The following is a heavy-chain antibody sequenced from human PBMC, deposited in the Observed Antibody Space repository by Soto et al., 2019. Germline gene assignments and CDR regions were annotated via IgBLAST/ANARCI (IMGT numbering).Heavy chain of an antibody. D-gene: IGHD7-27*01. Sequence: GGSLRLSCAASGLTFSSYAMHWVRQAPGKGLEYVSAISSNGGSTYYANSVKGRFTISRDNSKNTPYLQMGSLRAEDMAVYYCARALGYAFDIWGQGTMVTVSS. CDR2: ISSNGGST. CDR3: ARALGYAFDI. J-gene: IGHJ3*02. V-gene: IGHV3-64*01. CDR1: GLTFSSYA.